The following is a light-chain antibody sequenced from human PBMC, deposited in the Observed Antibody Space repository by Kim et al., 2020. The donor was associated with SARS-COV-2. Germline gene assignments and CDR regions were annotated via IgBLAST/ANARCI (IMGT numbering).Light chain of an antibody. J-gene: IGLJ1*01. V-gene: IGLV2-8*01. Sequence: GQSVTISCTGTSRDVGLHNYVSWYQFHPGKAPKSLIYEVDQRPSGVPERFSGSKSGNTASLTISGLQAEDEAEYYCSSYAGNNKYVFGTGTKVTVL. CDR1: SRDVGLHNY. CDR3: SSYAGNNKYV. CDR2: EVD.